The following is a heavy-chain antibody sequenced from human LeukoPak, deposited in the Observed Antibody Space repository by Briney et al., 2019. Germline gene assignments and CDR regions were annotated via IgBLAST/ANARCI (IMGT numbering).Heavy chain of an antibody. CDR2: ITISTGII. V-gene: IGHV3-48*04. CDR1: GFTFSDYN. J-gene: IGHJ6*03. D-gene: IGHD2-15*01. CDR3: ARENCSGGSCYYYYYYMDV. Sequence: GGSLRLSCAASGFTFSDYNMNWVRQAPGKGLEWVAYITISTGIIYYADSVKGRFTISRDNAKNSLYLQMNSLRAEDTAVYYCARENCSGGSCYYYYYYMDVWGKGTTVTISS.